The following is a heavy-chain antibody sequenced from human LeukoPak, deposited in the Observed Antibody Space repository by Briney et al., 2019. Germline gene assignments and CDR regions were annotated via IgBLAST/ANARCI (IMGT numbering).Heavy chain of an antibody. CDR1: GVSISRFY. V-gene: IGHV4-4*09. J-gene: IGHJ4*02. CDR2: IYNGVPT. D-gene: IGHD6-19*01. Sequence: SETLSLICTTSGVSISRFYWSWVRQPPGNGLEWIGNIYNGVPTFFNPSLKSRVTISVDTPKRQFSLQLASVTAADTAVYYCVQTTGWPGFDYWGQGILVTVSS. CDR3: VQTTGWPGFDY.